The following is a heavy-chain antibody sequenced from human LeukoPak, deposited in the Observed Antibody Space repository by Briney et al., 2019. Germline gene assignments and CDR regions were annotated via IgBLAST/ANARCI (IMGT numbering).Heavy chain of an antibody. CDR1: GFTFSGSA. CDR2: IRSKANSYAT. J-gene: IGHJ4*02. CDR3: TRHVHDYGDYVQFDY. V-gene: IGHV3-73*01. D-gene: IGHD4-17*01. Sequence: PGGSLRLSCAASGFTFSGSAMHWVRQASGKGLEWVGRIRSKANSYATAYAASVKGSLTISRDDSKNTQYLQMNSLKTEETAVYYCTRHVHDYGDYVQFDYWGQGTLVTVSS.